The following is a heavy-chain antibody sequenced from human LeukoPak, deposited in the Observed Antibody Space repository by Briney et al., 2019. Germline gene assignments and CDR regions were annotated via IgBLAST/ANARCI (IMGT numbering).Heavy chain of an antibody. CDR2: INRDGSRT. J-gene: IGHJ4*02. Sequence: PGGSLRLSCAASGFTFSNHWMHWVRQAPGKGLMWVSRINRDGSRTDYADSVKGRFTISRDDAKNTLYLQVNSLRAEDTAVYYCARAIGLDFDFWGQGTLVTVSS. CDR3: ARAIGLDFDF. CDR1: GFTFSNHW. V-gene: IGHV3-74*01. D-gene: IGHD2/OR15-2a*01.